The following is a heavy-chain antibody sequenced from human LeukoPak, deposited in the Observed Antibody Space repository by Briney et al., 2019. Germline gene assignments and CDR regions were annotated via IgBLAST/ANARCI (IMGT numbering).Heavy chain of an antibody. V-gene: IGHV4-61*02. CDR3: ARGPYSYDSSGAFDI. Sequence: PSETLSLTCTVSGDSISSGGYYWSWIRQPAGKGLEWIGRISSSGSTNYNPSLKSRVTISVDTSKNQFSLKLSSVTAADTAVYFCARGPYSYDSSGAFDIWGQGTMVTVSS. CDR2: ISSSGST. CDR1: GDSISSGGYY. J-gene: IGHJ3*02. D-gene: IGHD3-22*01.